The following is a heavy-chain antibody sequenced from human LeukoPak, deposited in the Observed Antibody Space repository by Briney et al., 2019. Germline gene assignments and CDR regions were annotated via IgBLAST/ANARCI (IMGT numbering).Heavy chain of an antibody. CDR1: GYTFNSSY. CDR3: ARDRATTVTMGYFDY. D-gene: IGHD4-17*01. CDR2: INPSDDST. J-gene: IGHJ4*02. Sequence: ASVKVSCKASGYTFNSSYMHWLRQAPGQGLEWMGIINPSDDSTRYAQKFQGRVTMTKDTSTNTVYMHLSSLSSVTAADTAVYYCARDRATTVTMGYFDYWGQGTLVTVSS. V-gene: IGHV1-46*02.